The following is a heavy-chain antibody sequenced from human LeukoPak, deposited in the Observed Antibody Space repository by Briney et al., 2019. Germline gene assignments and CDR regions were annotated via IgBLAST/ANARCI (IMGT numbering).Heavy chain of an antibody. CDR2: INSDGSST. Sequence: GGSLRLSCAASGFTFSSYWMHWVRQAPGKGLVWVSRINSDGSSTSYADSAKGRFTISRDNAKNTLYLQMNSLRAEDTAVYYCARGGYDFWSGYFIDYWGQGTLVTVSS. D-gene: IGHD3-3*01. J-gene: IGHJ4*02. CDR1: GFTFSSYW. CDR3: ARGGYDFWSGYFIDY. V-gene: IGHV3-74*01.